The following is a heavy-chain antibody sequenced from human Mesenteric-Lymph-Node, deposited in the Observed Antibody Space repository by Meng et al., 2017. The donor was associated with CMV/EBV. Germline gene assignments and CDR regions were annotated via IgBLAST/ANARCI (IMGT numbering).Heavy chain of an antibody. CDR2: ISYDGSNK. CDR3: AREGREVDY. V-gene: IGHV3-30*04. CDR1: GFTFSSYA. J-gene: IGHJ4*02. Sequence: GESLKISCAASGFTFSSYAMHWVRQAPGKGLEWVAVISYDGSNKYYADSVKGRFTISRDNSKNTLYLQMNSLRAEDTAVYYCAREGREVDYWGQGTLVTVSS.